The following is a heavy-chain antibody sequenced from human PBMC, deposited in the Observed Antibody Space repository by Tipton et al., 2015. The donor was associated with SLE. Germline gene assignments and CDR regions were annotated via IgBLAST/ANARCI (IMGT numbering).Heavy chain of an antibody. V-gene: IGHV4-59*12. D-gene: IGHD7-27*01. CDR1: GGSFSGYY. Sequence: TLSLTCAVYGGSFSGYYWRWIRQPPGKGLEWIRYIYYSGSTNYNPSLKRRVTISVDTSKNQFSLKLSSVTAADPAVYYCAGGQDYRLGPGRWFDPWGQGTLVTVSS. CDR2: IYYSGST. CDR3: AGGQDYRLGPGRWFDP. J-gene: IGHJ5*02.